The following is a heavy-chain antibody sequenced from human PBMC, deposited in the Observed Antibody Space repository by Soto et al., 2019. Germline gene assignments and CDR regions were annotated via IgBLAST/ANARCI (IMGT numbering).Heavy chain of an antibody. CDR2: INVFNGDP. Sequence: ASVKVSCKASDYLFTDYGIAWVRQAPGQGLEWMGWINVFNGDPRYAPNLQGRVTMTKDTSTNTASMELRSLRSDDTAVYFCVRVRRGQMDYWGQGSLVTVSS. CDR1: DYLFTDYG. CDR3: VRVRRGQMDY. V-gene: IGHV1-18*01. J-gene: IGHJ4*02. D-gene: IGHD3-10*01.